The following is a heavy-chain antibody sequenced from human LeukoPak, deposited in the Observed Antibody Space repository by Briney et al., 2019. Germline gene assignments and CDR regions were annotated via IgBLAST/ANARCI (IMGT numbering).Heavy chain of an antibody. CDR3: ARGGPRRSSSSWYFDL. Sequence: EASVKVSCKASGYTFTGYYMHWVRQAPGQGLEWMGWINPNSGGTNYAQKFQGRVTMTRDTSISTAYMELSRLRSDDTAVYYCARGGPRRSSSSWYFDLWGRGTLVTVSS. CDR2: INPNSGGT. D-gene: IGHD6-13*01. J-gene: IGHJ2*01. V-gene: IGHV1-2*02. CDR1: GYTFTGYY.